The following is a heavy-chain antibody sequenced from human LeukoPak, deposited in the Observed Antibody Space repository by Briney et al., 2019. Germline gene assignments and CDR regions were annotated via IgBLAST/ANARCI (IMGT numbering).Heavy chain of an antibody. CDR3: AKDITGGSYGFDY. CDR2: ISWNSGSI. D-gene: IGHD1-26*01. Sequence: GGSLRLSCAASGFTFDDYAMHWVRQAPGKGLEWVSGISWNSGSIGYADSVKGRFTISRDNAKNSPYLQMNSLRAEDTALYYCAKDITGGSYGFDYWGQGTLVTVSS. J-gene: IGHJ4*02. CDR1: GFTFDDYA. V-gene: IGHV3-9*01.